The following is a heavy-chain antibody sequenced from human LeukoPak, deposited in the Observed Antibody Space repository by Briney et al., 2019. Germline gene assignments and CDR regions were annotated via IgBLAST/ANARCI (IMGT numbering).Heavy chain of an antibody. D-gene: IGHD3-10*01. V-gene: IGHV4-59*08. CDR3: ASGSYYFDY. J-gene: IGHJ4*02. Sequence: SETLSLTCTVSGGSIRSYYWSWIRQPPGKGLEWIGYIYYSGSTKYNPSLKSRATISVDTSKNQFSLKLSSVTAADTAVYYCASGSYYFDYWGQGTLVTVAS. CDR1: GGSIRSYY. CDR2: IYYSGST.